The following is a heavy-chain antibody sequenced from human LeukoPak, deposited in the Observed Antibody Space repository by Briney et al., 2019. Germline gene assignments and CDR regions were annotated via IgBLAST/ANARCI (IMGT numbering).Heavy chain of an antibody. Sequence: GESLKISCKGSGYSFTSYWIGWVRQMPGKGLEWMGVINPGDSETRYSPSFQGQVTISADKSISTAFLQWSSLKASDTAIYYCVRHSCNDGHCYAGRHSWLDPWGQGTLVTVSS. J-gene: IGHJ5*02. CDR1: GYSFTSYW. V-gene: IGHV5-51*01. CDR3: VRHSCNDGHCYAGRHSWLDP. CDR2: INPGDSET. D-gene: IGHD2-21*02.